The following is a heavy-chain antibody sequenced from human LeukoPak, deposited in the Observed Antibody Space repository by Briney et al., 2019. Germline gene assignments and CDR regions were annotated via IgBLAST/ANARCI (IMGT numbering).Heavy chain of an antibody. CDR1: GGSISSYY. J-gene: IGHJ4*02. Sequence: PSETLPLTCTVSGGSISSYYWSWIRQPPGKGLEWIGYIYYSGSTNYNPSLKSRVTISVDTSKNQFSLKLSSVTAADTAVYYCARAAYYYDSSGYYLYYFDYWGQGTLVTVSS. CDR2: IYYSGST. CDR3: ARAAYYYDSSGYYLYYFDY. V-gene: IGHV4-59*01. D-gene: IGHD3-22*01.